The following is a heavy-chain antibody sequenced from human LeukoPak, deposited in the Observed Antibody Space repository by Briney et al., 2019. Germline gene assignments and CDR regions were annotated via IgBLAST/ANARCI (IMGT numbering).Heavy chain of an antibody. Sequence: SETLSLICGVSGYSISSGNWWGWIRQPPGKGLEWIGHIYYSGSANYNPSLKSRDTMSIDMSKNQFSLKLSSVTALDTAVYFCARGPSNVGTTPEEGAFDIWGQGTMVSVSS. V-gene: IGHV4-28*06. CDR1: GYSISSGNW. CDR2: IYYSGSA. J-gene: IGHJ3*02. CDR3: ARGPSNVGTTPEEGAFDI. D-gene: IGHD1-26*01.